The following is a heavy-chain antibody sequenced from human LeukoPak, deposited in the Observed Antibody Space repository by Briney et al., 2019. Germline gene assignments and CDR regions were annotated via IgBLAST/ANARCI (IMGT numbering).Heavy chain of an antibody. CDR3: ARDLVVRGVQSNWFDP. V-gene: IGHV4-4*07. CDR1: GGSISSYY. CDR2: IYTSGST. D-gene: IGHD3-10*01. J-gene: IGHJ5*02. Sequence: SETLSLTRTLSGGSISSYYWSWIRQPAGEGPEWIWRIYTSGSTKYNPSLKSRVTTSVDTSKNQFSLKLSSVTAADTAVYYCARDLVVRGVQSNWFDPWGQGTLVTVSS.